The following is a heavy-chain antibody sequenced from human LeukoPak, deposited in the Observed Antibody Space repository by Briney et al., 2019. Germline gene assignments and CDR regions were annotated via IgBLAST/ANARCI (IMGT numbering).Heavy chain of an antibody. V-gene: IGHV3-64D*09. CDR1: EFTLRIYA. D-gene: IGHD5-18*01. CDR2: ISTNGGST. J-gene: IGHJ3*02. Sequence: GALRLSCSASEFTLRIYAMPWARQAQGRGLEYVSGISTNGGSTYYADSMKGRSTISRDNSKNTLYLQMSSLRTEDTAVFYCVKARNENSYFYDAFDMWGQGTMVTVSS. CDR3: VKARNENSYFYDAFDM.